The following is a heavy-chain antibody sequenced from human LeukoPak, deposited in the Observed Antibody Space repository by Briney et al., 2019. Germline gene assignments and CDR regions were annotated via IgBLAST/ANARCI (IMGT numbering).Heavy chain of an antibody. V-gene: IGHV1-18*01. D-gene: IGHD3-22*01. CDR1: GYTFTRHG. CDR3: ARDPSNTSGNYPYFDY. CDR2: ISAYNGDT. Sequence: ASVKVSCKASGYTFTRHGISWVRQAPGQGLEWMGWISAYNGDTKYAQNFQGRVTITTDTSTTTAYMELRSLRFGDTAVYYCARDPSNTSGNYPYFDYWGQGTLVTVSS. J-gene: IGHJ4*02.